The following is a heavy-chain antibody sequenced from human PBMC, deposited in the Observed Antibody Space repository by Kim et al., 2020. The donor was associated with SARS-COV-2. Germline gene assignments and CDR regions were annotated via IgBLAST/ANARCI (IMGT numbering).Heavy chain of an antibody. Sequence: GGSLRLSCVASGFSFSTTDMTWVRQAPGKGPEWVATSLGSGGFTHYADSVRGRVSMSRDNSRNALSLQMNSLQVDDTAIYYCAKNSGWYDGWGQGLLVTVSS. J-gene: IGHJ1*01. D-gene: IGHD6-19*01. V-gene: IGHV3-23*01. CDR3: AKNSGWYDG. CDR2: SLGSGGFT. CDR1: GFSFSTTD.